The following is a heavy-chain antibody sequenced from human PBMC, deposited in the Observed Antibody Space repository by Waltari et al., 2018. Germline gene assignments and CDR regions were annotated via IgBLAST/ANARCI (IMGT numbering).Heavy chain of an antibody. J-gene: IGHJ5*02. D-gene: IGHD3-3*01. CDR2: IYYSGST. CDR1: GGSISSSSYY. Sequence: QLQLQESGPGLVKPSETLSLTCTVSGGSISSSSYYWGWIRQPPGKGLEWIGSIYYSGSTYYNPSLKSRVTISVDTSKNQFSLKLSSVTAADTAVYYCARDLYNFWSGYYYNWFDPWGQGTLVTVSS. CDR3: ARDLYNFWSGYYYNWFDP. V-gene: IGHV4-39*07.